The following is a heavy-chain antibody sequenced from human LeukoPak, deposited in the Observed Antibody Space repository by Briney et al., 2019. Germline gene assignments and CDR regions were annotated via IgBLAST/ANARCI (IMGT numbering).Heavy chain of an antibody. CDR3: AREVSEGFDF. CDR1: GFTFSGYS. Sequence: GGSLRLSCTASGFTFSGYSMNWIRQAPGKGLEWVSSFGTRSASVYHAGSVKGRFAISRDNAKNSLYLQMNSLRAEDTALYYCAREVSEGFDFWGQGTLVTVSS. D-gene: IGHD3-22*01. V-gene: IGHV3-21*01. J-gene: IGHJ4*02. CDR2: FGTRSASV.